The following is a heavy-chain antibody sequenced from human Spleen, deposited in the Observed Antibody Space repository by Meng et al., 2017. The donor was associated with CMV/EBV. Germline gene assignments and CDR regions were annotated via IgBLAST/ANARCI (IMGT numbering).Heavy chain of an antibody. Sequence: GSLRLSCAASGFTFSSYSMNWVRQAPGKGLEWVSSISSSSRYIYYADSVKGRFTISRDNAKNSLSLQMNSLRAEDTAVYYCARDPWDIVAIPAAPDNWGQGTLVTVSS. D-gene: IGHD2-2*01. V-gene: IGHV3-21*01. CDR2: ISSSSRYI. J-gene: IGHJ4*02. CDR1: GFTFSSYS. CDR3: ARDPWDIVAIPAAPDN.